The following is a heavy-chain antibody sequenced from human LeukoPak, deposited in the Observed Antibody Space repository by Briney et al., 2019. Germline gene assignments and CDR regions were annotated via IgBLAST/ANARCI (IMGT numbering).Heavy chain of an antibody. CDR3: ARQSIRGVSEFDY. CDR2: ISGYNGNT. D-gene: IGHD3-10*01. V-gene: IGHV1-18*01. CDR1: GYTFTTYG. Sequence: ASVKVSCKASGYTFTTYGISWVRQAPRHGLEWMGWISGYNGNTNYAQKLQGRVTMTTDTSTSTAYMELRSLRSDDTAVYYCARQSIRGVSEFDYWGQGTLVTVSS. J-gene: IGHJ4*02.